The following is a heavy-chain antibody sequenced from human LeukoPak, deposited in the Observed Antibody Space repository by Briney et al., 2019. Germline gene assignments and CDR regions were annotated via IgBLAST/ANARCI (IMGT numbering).Heavy chain of an antibody. V-gene: IGHV1-2*02. Sequence: GASVKVSCKASGYTFTGYYMHWVRQAPGQGLEWMGWINPNSGGTNYAQKFQGRVTTTRDTSISTAYMELSRLRSDDTAVYYCASEIAVAGTSLDYWGQGTLVTVSS. CDR3: ASEIAVAGTSLDY. CDR1: GYTFTGYY. CDR2: INPNSGGT. J-gene: IGHJ4*02. D-gene: IGHD6-19*01.